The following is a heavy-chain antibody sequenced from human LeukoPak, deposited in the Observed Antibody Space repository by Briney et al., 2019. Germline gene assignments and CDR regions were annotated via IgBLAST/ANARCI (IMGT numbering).Heavy chain of an antibody. CDR1: GGSLSGYY. J-gene: IGHJ4*02. V-gene: IGHV4-34*01. CDR3: ARGRYYYDSSGYYYTYFDY. D-gene: IGHD3-22*01. Sequence: SETLSLTCAVYGGSLSGYYWSWIRQPPGKGLEWIGEINHSGSTNYNPSLKSRVTISVDTSKNQFSLKLSSVTAADTAVYYCARGRYYYDSSGYYYTYFDYWGQGTLVTVSS. CDR2: INHSGST.